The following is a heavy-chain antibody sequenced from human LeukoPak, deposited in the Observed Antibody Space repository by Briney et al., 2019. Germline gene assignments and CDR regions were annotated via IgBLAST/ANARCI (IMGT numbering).Heavy chain of an antibody. V-gene: IGHV4-59*01. CDR2: INYSGTT. D-gene: IGHD6-19*01. J-gene: IGHJ4*02. CDR3: ARGAGWYDY. Sequence: ASETLSLTCTVSGGSISSYYWSWIRQPPGEGLEWMGYINYSGTTKYNPSLKSRVTISLDTSKNQFSLKLSSVTAADTAVYYCARGAGWYDYWGQGTLVTVSS. CDR1: GGSISSYY.